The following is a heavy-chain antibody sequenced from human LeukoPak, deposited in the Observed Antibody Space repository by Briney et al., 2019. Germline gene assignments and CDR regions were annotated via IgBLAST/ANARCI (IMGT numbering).Heavy chain of an antibody. CDR2: IYYSGST. V-gene: IGHV4-59*07. Sequence: SHTLSLTCTVSGDSHSGFYWSWMRHPPGKGLEWIGYIYYSGSTNYNPSLQSRVTMSLDTSKNQFSLKLSSVTAADTAVYYCARPYCSGGSCYSDAFDIWGQGTMVTVSS. D-gene: IGHD2-15*01. CDR3: ARPYCSGGSCYSDAFDI. J-gene: IGHJ3*02. CDR1: GDSHSGFY.